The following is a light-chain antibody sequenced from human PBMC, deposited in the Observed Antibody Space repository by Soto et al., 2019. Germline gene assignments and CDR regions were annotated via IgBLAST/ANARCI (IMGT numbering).Light chain of an antibody. Sequence: QSALTQPASVSRSPGQSITISCTGTSSDVGGYNYVSWYQQHPGKAPKLMIYEVSNRPSGVSNRFSGSKSGNTASLTISGLQAEDEADYYCSSYTSSSTLDYVFGTGTKLTVL. J-gene: IGLJ1*01. CDR1: SSDVGGYNY. V-gene: IGLV2-14*01. CDR3: SSYTSSSTLDYV. CDR2: EVS.